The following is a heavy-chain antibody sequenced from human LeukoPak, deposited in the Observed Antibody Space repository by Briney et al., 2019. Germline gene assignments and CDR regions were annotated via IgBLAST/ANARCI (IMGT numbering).Heavy chain of an antibody. CDR3: ARDLRRGDAFDI. V-gene: IGHV3-7*05. CDR1: GFTFSSYW. CDR2: IKQDGSEK. Sequence: GGSLRLSCVVSGFTFSSYWMSWVRQAPGKGLEWVANIKQDGSEKYYVDSVKGRFTISRDNAKNSLYLQMNSLRAEDTAVYYCARDLRRGDAFDIWGRGTMVTVSS. J-gene: IGHJ3*02. D-gene: IGHD3-3*01.